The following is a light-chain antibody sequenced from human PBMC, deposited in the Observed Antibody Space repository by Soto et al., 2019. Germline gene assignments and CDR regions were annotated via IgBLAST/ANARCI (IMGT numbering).Light chain of an antibody. J-gene: IGKJ1*01. CDR1: ESVTANQ. CDR2: AIS. Sequence: IVLTQSPGTLSLSPGERAPLSCRSSESVTANQLACYQRRPGQAPRLLIYAISTRAAGVPDRFSGSGSGTDFTLTIRSLQPEDFAMYYCQQYGSSRWTFAQGTRVDIK. CDR3: QQYGSSRWT. V-gene: IGKV3-20*01.